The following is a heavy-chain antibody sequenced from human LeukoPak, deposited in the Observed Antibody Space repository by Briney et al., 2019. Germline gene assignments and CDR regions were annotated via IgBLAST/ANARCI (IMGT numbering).Heavy chain of an antibody. D-gene: IGHD6-6*01. V-gene: IGHV4-34*01. J-gene: IGHJ6*03. CDR2: INHSGST. Sequence: SETLSLTCAVYGGSFSGYYWSWIRQPPGKGLEWIGEINHSGSTNYNPSLKRRVTISVDTSKNQFSLKLSSVTAADTAVYYCARRGIAARWSYYYYYMDVWGKGTTVTVSS. CDR3: ARRGIAARWSYYYYYMDV. CDR1: GGSFSGYY.